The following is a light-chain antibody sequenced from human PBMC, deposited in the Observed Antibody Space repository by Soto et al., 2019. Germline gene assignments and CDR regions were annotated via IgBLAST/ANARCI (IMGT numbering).Light chain of an antibody. Sequence: DIVVTQSPATLSVSPGERVTLSCRASQSVSSSLAWYQQRPGQAPRLIIYDTSTRAPGIAARFSGSGSGTEFTPTISRLQSEAVAVYYCQQYVHWPPVTFGQGTTVEIK. CDR1: QSVSSS. CDR2: DTS. CDR3: QQYVHWPPVT. J-gene: IGKJ1*01. V-gene: IGKV3-15*01.